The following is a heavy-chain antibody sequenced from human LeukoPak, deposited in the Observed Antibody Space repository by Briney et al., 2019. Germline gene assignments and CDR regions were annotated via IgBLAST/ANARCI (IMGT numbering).Heavy chain of an antibody. D-gene: IGHD3-10*01. CDR1: GFTFSQAW. J-gene: IGHJ4*02. CDR3: TTDQPHFYGSGSRDY. V-gene: IGHV3-15*01. Sequence: GGSLRLSCAASGFTFSQAWMSWVRQAPGKGLEWVGRIKSQTDGGTTDYAAPVKGRFTISRNNSKNTLYLQMNSLKTEDTVVYYCTTDQPHFYGSGSRDYWGQGTLVTVSS. CDR2: IKSQTDGGTT.